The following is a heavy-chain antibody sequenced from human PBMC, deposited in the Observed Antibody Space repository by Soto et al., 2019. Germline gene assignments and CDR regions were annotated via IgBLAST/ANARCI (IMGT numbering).Heavy chain of an antibody. D-gene: IGHD6-19*01. CDR2: ISSSGDRT. J-gene: IGHJ4*02. CDR3: AKGLGSSGWSDYDY. V-gene: IGHV3-23*01. Sequence: VQVLESGGGLVQPGGSLRLSCAASGFTFSSYAMTWVRQAPGLGLEWVSGISSSGDRTHYADSVKGRFTISRDNSENTVSLQMNSLRADDTAVYYCAKGLGSSGWSDYDYWGQGTLVTVSS. CDR1: GFTFSSYA.